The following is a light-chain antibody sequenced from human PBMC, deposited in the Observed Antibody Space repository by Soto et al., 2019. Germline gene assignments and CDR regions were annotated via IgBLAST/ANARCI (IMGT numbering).Light chain of an antibody. CDR2: EVS. J-gene: IGLJ1*01. CDR1: SSDVGSYNL. CDR3: CSYAGSSTHV. Sequence: QSALTQPASVSGSPGQWITISCTGTSSDVGSYNLVSWYQQHPGKAPKLMIYEVSKRPSGVSNRFSGSKSGNTASLTISGLQAEDEADYYCCSYAGSSTHVFGTGTKVTVL. V-gene: IGLV2-23*02.